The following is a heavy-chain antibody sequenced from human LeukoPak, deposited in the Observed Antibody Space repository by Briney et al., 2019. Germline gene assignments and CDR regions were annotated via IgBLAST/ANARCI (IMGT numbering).Heavy chain of an antibody. J-gene: IGHJ6*02. D-gene: IGHD3-10*01. CDR3: ARAVLWFGTITPSDV. Sequence: ASVKVSRKASGYTFTSYGISWVRQAPGQGLEWMGWISAYNGNTNYAQKLQGRVTMTTDTSTSTAYMELRSLRSDDTAVYYCARAVLWFGTITPSDVWGQGTTVTVSS. CDR2: ISAYNGNT. CDR1: GYTFTSYG. V-gene: IGHV1-18*01.